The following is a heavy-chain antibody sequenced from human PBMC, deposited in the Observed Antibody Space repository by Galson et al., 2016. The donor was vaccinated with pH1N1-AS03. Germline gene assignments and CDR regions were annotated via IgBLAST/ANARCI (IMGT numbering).Heavy chain of an antibody. V-gene: IGHV3-7*01. Sequence: SLRLSCAASRFRFGDYWGTWVRQAAGKGLEWVATMSKDGSEKYYVDSVKGRFTFSRDNPKNSIYLQMNNLRAEDTAIYYCTRLGPSSVFDFWGQGALVTVSS. D-gene: IGHD1-26*01. CDR1: RFRFGDYW. CDR2: MSKDGSEK. CDR3: TRLGPSSVFDF. J-gene: IGHJ4*02.